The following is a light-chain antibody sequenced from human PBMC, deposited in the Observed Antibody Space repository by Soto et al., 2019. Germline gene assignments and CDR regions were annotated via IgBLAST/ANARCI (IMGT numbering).Light chain of an antibody. V-gene: IGKV3-15*01. CDR2: GAS. CDR1: QSVSSN. CDR3: QQYNNWPPVR. J-gene: IGKJ1*01. Sequence: EIVMTQSAATLSVSPGERSTLSCRASQSVSSNLAWYQQKPCQAPRLLIYGASTRATGIPARFSGSGSGTEFTLTISSLQSEDFAVYYCQQYNNWPPVRFGQGTKVDIK.